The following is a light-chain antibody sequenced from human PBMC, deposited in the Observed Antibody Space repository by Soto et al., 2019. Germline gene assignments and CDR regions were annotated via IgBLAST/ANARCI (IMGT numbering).Light chain of an antibody. V-gene: IGLV2-14*01. J-gene: IGLJ1*01. CDR3: SSYTSSSTLYV. CDR2: EVS. CDR1: SSDVGGYNY. Sequence: QSALTQAASVSGSPGQSITISCTGTSSDVGGYNYVSWYQHHPGKAPKLMIYEVSYWPSGVSNRFSGSKSGNTASLTISGLQAEDEADYYCSSYTSSSTLYVFGTGTKVTVL.